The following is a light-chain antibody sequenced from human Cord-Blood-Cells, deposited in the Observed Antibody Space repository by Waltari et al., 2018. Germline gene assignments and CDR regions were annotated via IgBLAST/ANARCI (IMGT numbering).Light chain of an antibody. J-gene: IGLJ3*02. CDR3: SSYTSSSTLV. V-gene: IGLV2-14*01. Sequence: QSALTQPASVSGSPGQSITISCTGTSRDVGAYNYVSWYQQPPGKAPKLMIYDVSNRPSGVSNRFSGSKSGNTASLTISGLQAEDEADYYCSSYTSSSTLVFGGGTKLTVL. CDR2: DVS. CDR1: SRDVGAYNY.